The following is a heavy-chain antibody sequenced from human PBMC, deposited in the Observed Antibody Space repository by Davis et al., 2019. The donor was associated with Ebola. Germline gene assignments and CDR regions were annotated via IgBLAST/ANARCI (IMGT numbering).Heavy chain of an antibody. V-gene: IGHV1-18*01. J-gene: IGHJ4*02. D-gene: IGHD6-19*01. CDR2: ISAYNGHT. CDR3: ARGRNGGWDFDY. Sequence: ASVKVSCKASGYTFNSHGISWVRQAPGQGLEWMAWISAYNGHTNYAQKFQGRLTLTTDTSTSTVYMELRSLTSDDTAEYYCARGRNGGWDFDYWGQRTRVTVSS. CDR1: GYTFNSHG.